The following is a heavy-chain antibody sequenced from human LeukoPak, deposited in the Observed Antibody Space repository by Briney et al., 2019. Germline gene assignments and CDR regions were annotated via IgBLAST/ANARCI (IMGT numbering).Heavy chain of an antibody. Sequence: PGGSLRLSCAASGFTFSSYWMSWVRQAPGKGLEWVANIKQDGSEKYYVDSVKGRFTISRDNAKNSLYLQMNSLRAEDTAVYYCAGEGSSGWPLDAFDIWGQGTMVTVSS. J-gene: IGHJ3*02. CDR1: GFTFSSYW. CDR2: IKQDGSEK. CDR3: AGEGSSGWPLDAFDI. V-gene: IGHV3-7*01. D-gene: IGHD6-19*01.